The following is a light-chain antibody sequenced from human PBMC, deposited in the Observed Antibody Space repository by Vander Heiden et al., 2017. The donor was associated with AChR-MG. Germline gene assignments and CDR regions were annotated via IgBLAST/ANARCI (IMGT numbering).Light chain of an antibody. V-gene: IGLV1-44*01. CDR2: SNN. J-gene: IGLJ2*01. CDR1: NSNNGTYT. CDR3: AAWDDSLSGVI. Sequence: QSVLTQPPSASGTPGQRVSLSCSGSNSNNGTYTVDWYQQLPGTAPKLVIYSNNQRPPGVPDRFSGAKTGTSASLAISGLQSDDEADYFCAAWDDSLSGVIFGGGTKLTVL.